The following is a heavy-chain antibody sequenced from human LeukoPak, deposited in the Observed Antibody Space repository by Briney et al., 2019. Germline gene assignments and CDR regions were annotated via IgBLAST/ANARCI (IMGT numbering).Heavy chain of an antibody. J-gene: IGHJ3*02. V-gene: IGHV4-4*02. D-gene: IGHD3-10*01. CDR3: AREKVRGYAFDI. CDR1: GGSISSNDW. Sequence: SETLSLTCAVSGGSISSNDWWSWVRQPPGRGLEWIGEIYHSGSANYNPSLKSRVTISVDTSKNQFSLKLSSVTAADTAVYYCAREKVRGYAFDIWGQGTMVTVSS. CDR2: IYHSGSA.